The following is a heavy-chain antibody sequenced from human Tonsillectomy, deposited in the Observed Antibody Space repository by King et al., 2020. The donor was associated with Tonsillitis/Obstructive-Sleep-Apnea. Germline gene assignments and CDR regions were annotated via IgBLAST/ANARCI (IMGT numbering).Heavy chain of an antibody. CDR1: GGSISGYY. D-gene: IGHD3-16*01. Sequence: VQLQESGPGLVKPSETLSLTCTVSGGSISGYYLSWIRQPPGKGLGWIGDIYHSGSTNYNPSLKSRVTISVDTSKNQVSLKLSSVTAADTAVYYCARELGGGAFDIWGQGTMVTVSS. CDR3: ARELGGGAFDI. J-gene: IGHJ3*02. V-gene: IGHV4-59*01. CDR2: IYHSGST.